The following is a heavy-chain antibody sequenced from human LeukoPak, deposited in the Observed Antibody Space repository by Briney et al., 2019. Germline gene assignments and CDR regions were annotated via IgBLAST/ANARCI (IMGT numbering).Heavy chain of an antibody. CDR1: GGSISSGSCY. CDR3: ARDRVHHYDSSGYYYEAPQYYFDY. CDR2: IYTRGST. D-gene: IGHD3-22*01. V-gene: IGHV4-61*02. Sequence: SETLSLTCTVSGGSISSGSCYWSWIRQPAGKGLEWIGRIYTRGSTNYNPSLKSRVTMSVDTSKNQFSLKLSSVTAADTAVYYCARDRVHHYDSSGYYYEAPQYYFDYWGQGTLVTVSS. J-gene: IGHJ4*02.